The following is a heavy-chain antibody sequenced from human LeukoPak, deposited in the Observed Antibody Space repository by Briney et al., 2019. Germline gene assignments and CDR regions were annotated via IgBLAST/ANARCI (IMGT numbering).Heavy chain of an antibody. V-gene: IGHV1-18*01. CDR3: ARDLYSSGWSLADY. CDR1: GYTFTSYG. J-gene: IGHJ4*02. CDR2: ISAYNGNT. D-gene: IGHD6-19*01. Sequence: ASVKVSCKASGYTFTSYGISWVRQAPGQGLEWLGWISAYNGNTNYAQKLQGRVTMTTDTSTSTAYMELRSLRSDDTAVYYCARDLYSSGWSLADYWGQGTLVTVSS.